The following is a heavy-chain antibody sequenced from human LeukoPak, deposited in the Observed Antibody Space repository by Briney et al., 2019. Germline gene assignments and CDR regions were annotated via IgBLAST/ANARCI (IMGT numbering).Heavy chain of an antibody. CDR2: IYYSGST. CDR3: ARGAGYSSGWYYYYYYYMDV. J-gene: IGHJ6*03. V-gene: IGHV4-39*07. CDR1: GGSISSSSYY. Sequence: SETLSLTCTVSGGSISSSSYYWGWIRQPPGKGLEWIGSIYYSGSTNYNPSLKSRVTISVDTSKNQFSLKLSSVTAADTAVYYCARGAGYSSGWYYYYYYYMDVWGKGTTVTISS. D-gene: IGHD6-19*01.